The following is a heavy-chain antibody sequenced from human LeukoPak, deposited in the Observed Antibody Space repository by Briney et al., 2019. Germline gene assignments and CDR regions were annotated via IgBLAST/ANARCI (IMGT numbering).Heavy chain of an antibody. V-gene: IGHV1-2*02. D-gene: IGHD3-10*01. Sequence: ASVRVSCKASGYTFTDYFMHWVRQAPGQGLEWMGWINPNSGGTNYAQKFQGRITKTRDTSISTAYMELSRLTSDDTAVYFCARFYGTGSDRDCWGQGTLVTVSS. CDR2: INPNSGGT. CDR3: ARFYGTGSDRDC. J-gene: IGHJ4*02. CDR1: GYTFTDYF.